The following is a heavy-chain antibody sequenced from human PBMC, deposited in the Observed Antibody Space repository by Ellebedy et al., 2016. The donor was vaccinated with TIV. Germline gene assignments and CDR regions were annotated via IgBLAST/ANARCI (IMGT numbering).Heavy chain of an antibody. J-gene: IGHJ6*03. V-gene: IGHV3-7*01. Sequence: GGSLRLXCAASGFTFSNYWMHWVRQAPGRGLEWVANIKQDGSAKYYVDSVKGRFTISRDNAKNSVYLQMNNLRAEDTAVYYCARRYMDVWGRGTTVTVSS. CDR1: GFTFSNYW. CDR2: IKQDGSAK. CDR3: ARRYMDV.